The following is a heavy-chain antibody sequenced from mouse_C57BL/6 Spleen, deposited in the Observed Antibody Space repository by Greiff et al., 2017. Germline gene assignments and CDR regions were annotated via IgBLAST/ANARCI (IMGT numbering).Heavy chain of an antibody. CDR2: ISDGGSYT. V-gene: IGHV5-4*01. J-gene: IGHJ4*01. D-gene: IGHD2-3*01. Sequence: EVQRVESGGGLVKPGGSLKLSCAASGFTFSSYAMSWVRQTPEKRLAWVATISDGGSYTSYPDNVKGRFTISRDNAKNNLYLQMSNLKSEDTAMYYCARDRGGMLLLAGNYARDYWGQGTSVTVSS. CDR1: GFTFSSYA. CDR3: ARDRGGMLLLAGNYARDY.